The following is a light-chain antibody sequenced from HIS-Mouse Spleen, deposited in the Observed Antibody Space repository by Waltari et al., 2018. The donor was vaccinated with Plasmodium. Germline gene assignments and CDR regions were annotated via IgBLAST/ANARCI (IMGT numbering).Light chain of an antibody. CDR3: CSYAGSYTYV. J-gene: IGLJ1*01. CDR2: DVS. Sequence: QSALTQPRSVSGSPGQSVTISCTGTSSDVGGYNYVSWYQQHPGKAPKLMIDDVSKRPSGVPDRFSGSKSGNTASLTISWLQAEDNADYYCCSYAGSYTYVFGTGTKVTVL. CDR1: SSDVGGYNY. V-gene: IGLV2-11*01.